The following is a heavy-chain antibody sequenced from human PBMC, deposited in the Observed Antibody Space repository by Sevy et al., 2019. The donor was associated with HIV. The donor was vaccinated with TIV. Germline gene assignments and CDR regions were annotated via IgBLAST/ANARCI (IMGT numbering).Heavy chain of an antibody. Sequence: GGSLRLSCAASGFTFSSYWMSWVRQAPGKGLEWVANIKQDGSEKYYADSVKGRFTISRDNAKNSLYLQMNSLRAEDTAVYYCASLPGIAAAGLGYDAFDIWGQGTMVTVSS. CDR1: GFTFSSYW. CDR3: ASLPGIAAAGLGYDAFDI. CDR2: IKQDGSEK. J-gene: IGHJ3*02. D-gene: IGHD6-13*01. V-gene: IGHV3-7*03.